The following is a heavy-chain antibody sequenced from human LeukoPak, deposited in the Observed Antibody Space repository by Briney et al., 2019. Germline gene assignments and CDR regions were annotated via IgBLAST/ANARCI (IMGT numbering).Heavy chain of an antibody. CDR1: GFIVSSDY. CDR2: IYSGGST. V-gene: IGHV3-66*02. J-gene: IGHJ4*02. CDR3: ARSWDARLNFDY. D-gene: IGHD1-26*01. Sequence: GGSLRLSCAASGFIVSSDYMNWVRQAPGKGLEWVSVIYSGGSTYYADSVKGRFTISRDNSKNTLYLQMNSLRAEDTAVYYCARSWDARLNFDYWGQGTLVTVSS.